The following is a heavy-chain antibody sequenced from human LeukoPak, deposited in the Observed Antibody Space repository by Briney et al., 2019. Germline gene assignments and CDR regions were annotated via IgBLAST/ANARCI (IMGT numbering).Heavy chain of an antibody. J-gene: IGHJ4*02. CDR2: ISSSSSYI. V-gene: IGHV3-21*01. CDR1: GFTFSSYS. Sequence: GGSLRLSCAASGFTFSSYSMNWVRQAPGKGLGWVSSISSSSSYIYYADSVKGRFTISRDNAKNSLYLQMNSLRAEDTAVYYCAALGPDIVVVPAAPIYYWGQGTLVTVSS. CDR3: AALGPDIVVVPAAPIYY. D-gene: IGHD2-2*01.